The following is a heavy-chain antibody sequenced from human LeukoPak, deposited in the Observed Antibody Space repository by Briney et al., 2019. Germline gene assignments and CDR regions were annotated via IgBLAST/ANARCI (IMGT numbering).Heavy chain of an antibody. J-gene: IGHJ6*02. Sequence: GGSLRLSCVASGFTFSSYWMSWVRQAPGKGLEWVANIKQDGTMKYYVDSVKGRFTISRDNAKNSLYLQMNSLRAADTAVYYCARVDGDFWSGYYTYYYGMDVWGQGTTVTVSS. CDR3: ARVDGDFWSGYYTYYYGMDV. V-gene: IGHV3-7*01. D-gene: IGHD3-3*01. CDR1: GFTFSSYW. CDR2: IKQDGTMK.